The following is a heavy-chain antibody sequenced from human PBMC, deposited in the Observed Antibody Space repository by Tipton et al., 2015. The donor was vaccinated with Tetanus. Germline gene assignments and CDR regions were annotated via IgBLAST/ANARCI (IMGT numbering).Heavy chain of an antibody. CDR2: ISASGDST. J-gene: IGHJ4*02. CDR1: GFIFNSYG. Sequence: SLRLSCATSGFIFNSYGIHWVRQSPGKGLEWVSAISASGDSTYYADFVKGRFIISRDTSKNTLYLQMNSLRAEDTAVYYCARSASPFDYWGQGTLVTVSS. V-gene: IGHV3-23*01. CDR3: ARSASPFDY.